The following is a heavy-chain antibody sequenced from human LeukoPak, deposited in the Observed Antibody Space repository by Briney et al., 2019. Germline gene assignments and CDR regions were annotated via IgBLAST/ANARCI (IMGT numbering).Heavy chain of an antibody. CDR2: IYHSGST. CDR1: GGSISSSNW. Sequence: SGTLSLTCAVSGGSISSSNWWSWVRQPPGKGLEWSGEIYHSGSTNYNPSLKSRVTISVDTSKNQFSLNLTSVTAADTAVYYCAREVSGDFDYWGQGTLVTVSS. D-gene: IGHD5/OR15-5a*01. CDR3: AREVSGDFDY. V-gene: IGHV4-4*02. J-gene: IGHJ4*02.